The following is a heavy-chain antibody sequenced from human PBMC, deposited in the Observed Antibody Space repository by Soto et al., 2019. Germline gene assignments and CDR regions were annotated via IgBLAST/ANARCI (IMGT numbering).Heavy chain of an antibody. D-gene: IGHD6-19*01. J-gene: IGHJ5*02. CDR1: GYIFTTSY. CDR2: INPSDGDT. CDR3: ARQHGSGWSRDWFDP. Sequence: ASVKVSCKASGYIFTTSYMHWVRQAPGQGLQWMGIINPSDGDTTYAQKFQGRVTMTRDTSTSTVYMELNSLRSEDTAVYYCARQHGSGWSRDWFDPWGQGTLVTVSS. V-gene: IGHV1-46*01.